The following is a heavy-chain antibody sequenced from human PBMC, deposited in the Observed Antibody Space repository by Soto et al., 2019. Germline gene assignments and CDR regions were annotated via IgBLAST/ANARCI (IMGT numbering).Heavy chain of an antibody. Sequence: ASVKVSCKASGYTLTSYYMHWVRQAPGQGLEWMGIINPSGGSTSYAQKFQGRVTMTRDTSTSTVYMELSSLRSEDTAVYYCAREAVMEWLPNPNWFEPWGQGTLVTVSS. J-gene: IGHJ5*02. V-gene: IGHV1-46*01. CDR2: INPSGGST. D-gene: IGHD3-3*01. CDR3: AREAVMEWLPNPNWFEP. CDR1: GYTLTSYY.